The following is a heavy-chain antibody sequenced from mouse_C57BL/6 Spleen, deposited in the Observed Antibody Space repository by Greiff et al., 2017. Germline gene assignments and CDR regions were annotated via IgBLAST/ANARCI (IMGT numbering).Heavy chain of an antibody. J-gene: IGHJ4*01. Sequence: EVQLQESGAELVRPGASVKLSCTASGFNIKDDYMHWVKQRPEQGLEWIGWIDPENGDTEYASKFQGKATITADTSSNTADLQLSSLTSEDTAVYYCTLRDYAMDYWGQGTSVTVSS. V-gene: IGHV14-4*01. CDR2: IDPENGDT. CDR3: TLRDYAMDY. CDR1: GFNIKDDY. D-gene: IGHD1-1*01.